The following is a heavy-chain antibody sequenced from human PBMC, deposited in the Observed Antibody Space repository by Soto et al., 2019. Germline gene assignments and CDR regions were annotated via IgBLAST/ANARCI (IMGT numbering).Heavy chain of an antibody. V-gene: IGHV3-48*02. CDR2: SSPRGDTI. J-gene: IGHJ4*02. CDR3: AKGPHTNVGWPYYFES. Sequence: GGSLILSCVASGFSLANYPMNWVRQTPGKGLEWISYSSPRGDTIYYADSVEGRFTISRDNARNSLSLHMSSLRDEDSALYYCAKGPHTNVGWPYYFESWGQGVPATVSS. CDR1: GFSLANYP. D-gene: IGHD6-19*01.